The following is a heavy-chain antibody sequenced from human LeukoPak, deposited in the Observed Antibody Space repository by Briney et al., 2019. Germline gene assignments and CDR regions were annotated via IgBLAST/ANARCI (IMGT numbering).Heavy chain of an antibody. CDR3: AGGGVGYYGMDV. J-gene: IGHJ6*02. CDR2: IYYSGST. D-gene: IGHD3-10*01. Sequence: SETLSLTCTVSGGSISNYYWSWIRQPPGKGLEWIGYIYYSGSTNYNPSLKSRVTISVDTSKNQFSLKLSSVTAADTAVYYCAGGGVGYYGMDVWGQGTTVTVSS. CDR1: GGSISNYY. V-gene: IGHV4-59*01.